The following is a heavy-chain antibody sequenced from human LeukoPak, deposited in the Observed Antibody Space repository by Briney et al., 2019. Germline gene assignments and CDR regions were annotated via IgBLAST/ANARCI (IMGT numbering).Heavy chain of an antibody. CDR1: GYTFTSYG. CDR2: ISAYNGNT. Sequence: ASVKFSCKASGYTFTSYGISWVRQAPGQGLEWMGWISAYNGNTNYAQKLQGRVTMTTDTSTSTAYMELSSLRSEDTAVYYCARGLWSGGSCYSYDYWGQGTLVTVSS. D-gene: IGHD2-15*01. J-gene: IGHJ4*02. V-gene: IGHV1-18*01. CDR3: ARGLWSGGSCYSYDY.